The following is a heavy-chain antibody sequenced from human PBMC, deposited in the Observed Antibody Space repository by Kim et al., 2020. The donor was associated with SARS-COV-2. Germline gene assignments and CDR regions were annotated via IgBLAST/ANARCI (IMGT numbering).Heavy chain of an antibody. V-gene: IGHV3-15*01. CDR3: ATGGIVVVMEIWGAFDY. Sequence: PVQGEFTISRDDSENTVYLQMNSLKTEDTAVYYCATGGIVVVMEIWGAFDYWGQGIQVTVSS. J-gene: IGHJ4*02. D-gene: IGHD1-26*01.